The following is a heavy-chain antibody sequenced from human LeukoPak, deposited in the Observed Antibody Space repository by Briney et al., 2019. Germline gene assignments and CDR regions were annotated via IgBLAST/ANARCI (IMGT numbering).Heavy chain of an antibody. J-gene: IGHJ4*02. CDR3: VRGRVKGKY. Sequence: PSETLSLTCAVYGGSFSGYYWTWIRQPPGKWLEWIGEINHSGDTNYNPSLKSRVTISVDTSKNQFSLKLSSVTAADTAVYYCVRGRVKGKYWGQGTLVTVSS. CDR2: INHSGDT. V-gene: IGHV4-34*01. D-gene: IGHD2/OR15-2a*01. CDR1: GGSFSGYY.